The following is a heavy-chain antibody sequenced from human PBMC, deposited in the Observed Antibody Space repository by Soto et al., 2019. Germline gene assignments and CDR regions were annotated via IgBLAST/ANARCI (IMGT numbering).Heavy chain of an antibody. V-gene: IGHV1-18*01. CDR1: GYTFTSYG. J-gene: IGHJ4*02. Sequence: EASVKVSCKASGYTFTSYGISWVRQAPGQGLEWMGWISAYNGNTNYAQKLQGRVTMTTDTSTSTAYMELRSLRSDDTDVYYCESKEYYYDSSGYSPSGYWGQGTLVTVSS. D-gene: IGHD3-22*01. CDR2: ISAYNGNT. CDR3: ESKEYYYDSSGYSPSGY.